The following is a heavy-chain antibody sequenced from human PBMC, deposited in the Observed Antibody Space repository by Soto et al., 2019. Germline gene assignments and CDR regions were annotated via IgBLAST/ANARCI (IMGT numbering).Heavy chain of an antibody. D-gene: IGHD3-9*01. CDR3: ARQSVRLRYFDWLQPTGYYYYGMDV. CDR2: IYYSGST. V-gene: IGHV4-39*01. J-gene: IGHJ6*02. CDR1: GGSISSSSYY. Sequence: QLQLQESGPGLVKPSETLSLTCTVSGGSISSSSYYWGWIRQPPGKGLEWIGSIYYSGSTYYNPSLKSRVTISVDTSKNQFSLKLSSVTAADTAVYYCARQSVRLRYFDWLQPTGYYYYGMDVWGQGTTVTVSS.